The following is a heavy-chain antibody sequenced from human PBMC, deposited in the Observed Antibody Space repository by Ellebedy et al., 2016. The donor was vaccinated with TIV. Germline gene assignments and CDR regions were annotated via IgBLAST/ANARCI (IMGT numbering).Heavy chain of an antibody. CDR1: EFSFSTYS. CDR3: AKPADPNPGYSASWATYFDH. J-gene: IGHJ4*02. D-gene: IGHD6-13*01. V-gene: IGHV3-21*01. CDR2: ISSGGNYA. Sequence: GESLKISXAASEFSFSTYSMTWVRQAPGKGLEWVSSISSGGNYAHYSDSVKGRFTISRDNSRNTLFVQMNSLRAEDTAVYYCAKPADPNPGYSASWATYFDHWGQGTLVTVSS.